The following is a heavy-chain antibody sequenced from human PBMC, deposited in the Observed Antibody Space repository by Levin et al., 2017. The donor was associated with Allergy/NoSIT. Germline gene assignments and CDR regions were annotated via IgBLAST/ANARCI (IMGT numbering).Heavy chain of an antibody. D-gene: IGHD1/OR15-1a*01. CDR1: GFDFHIYI. V-gene: IGHV3-21*01. CDR2: ITTGSNYK. J-gene: IGHJ6*02. Sequence: GGSLRLSCEASGFDFHIYIMNWVRQAPGKGLEWLSSITTGSNYKYYVDSVRGRFVISRDNGRNSLYLQMNSIRAEDTAVYYCARSHPLTGTTHFSYQDGMDVWGQGTTVTVSS. CDR3: ARSHPLTGTTHFSYQDGMDV.